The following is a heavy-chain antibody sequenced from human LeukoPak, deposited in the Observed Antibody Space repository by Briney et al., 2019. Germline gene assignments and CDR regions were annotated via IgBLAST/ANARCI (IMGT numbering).Heavy chain of an antibody. CDR2: INPKSGVT. J-gene: IGHJ6*03. D-gene: IGHD2-2*01. CDR1: GYTFTDYY. V-gene: IGHV1-2*02. Sequence: ASVKVSCKASGYTFTDYYIHWVRQAPGQGPDWLGWINPKSGVTNYAPKFQGRVTMTRDTSFSEAYMELSSLRPDDTAVCFCARGPAPAYYFYFYMDVWGNGTTVSVSS. CDR3: ARGPAPAYYFYFYMDV.